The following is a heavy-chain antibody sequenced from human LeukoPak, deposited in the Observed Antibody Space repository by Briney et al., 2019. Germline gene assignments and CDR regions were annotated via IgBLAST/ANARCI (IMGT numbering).Heavy chain of an antibody. CDR2: INPNSGGT. CDR3: AREFQRRDGYNDDY. J-gene: IGHJ4*02. CDR1: GYTFTGYY. V-gene: IGHV1-2*02. D-gene: IGHD5-24*01. Sequence: ASVKVSCKASGYTFTGYYMHWVRQAPGQGLEWMGWINPNSGGTNYAQKFQGRVTMTRDTSISTAYMELSGLRSDDTAVYYCAREFQRRDGYNDDYWGQGTLVTVSS.